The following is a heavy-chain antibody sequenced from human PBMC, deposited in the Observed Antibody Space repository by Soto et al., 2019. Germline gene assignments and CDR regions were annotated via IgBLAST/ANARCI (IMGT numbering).Heavy chain of an antibody. J-gene: IGHJ3*02. CDR1: GFTFRNYA. CDR2: LSGDSSDR. V-gene: IGHV3-23*01. D-gene: IGHD3-16*01. CDR3: AVTLTERSVYDYVWGSSELNDAFDI. Sequence: GGSLRLSCAASGFTFRNYAMSWVRQAPGKGLEWVSSLSGDSSDRYYAASVLGRFTLSRDYSKNTLFLQMNSLRVEDTAVYYCAVTLTERSVYDYVWGSSELNDAFDIWGQGTMVTVSS.